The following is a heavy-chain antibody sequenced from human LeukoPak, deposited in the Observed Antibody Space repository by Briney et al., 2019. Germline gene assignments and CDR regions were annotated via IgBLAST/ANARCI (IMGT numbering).Heavy chain of an antibody. D-gene: IGHD3-16*01. CDR1: GFTFSDYY. CDR2: ISSSGSTI. J-gene: IGHJ4*02. CDR3: ARDPTWGYYFDY. Sequence: GESLRLCCAASGFTFSDYYMSWIRQAPGKGLEWVSYISSSGSTIYYADSVKGRFTISRDNAKNSLYLQMNSLRAEDTAVYYCARDPTWGYYFDYWGQGTLVTVSS. V-gene: IGHV3-11*01.